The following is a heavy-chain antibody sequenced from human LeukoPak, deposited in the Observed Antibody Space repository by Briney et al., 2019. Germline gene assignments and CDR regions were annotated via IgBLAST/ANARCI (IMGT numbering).Heavy chain of an antibody. J-gene: IGHJ5*02. CDR1: GFTFSDYY. CDR2: ISSSDSPR. Sequence: PGGCLRLSCAASGFTFSDYYMSWIRQAPGEGLEWVSYISSSDSPRFYVDSVKGRFTISRDNAKKSLFLQMNSLRAEDTAVYYCARGGDIVVVPAARQNNWFDPWGQGTLVTVSS. D-gene: IGHD2-2*01. CDR3: ARGGDIVVVPAARQNNWFDP. V-gene: IGHV3-11*01.